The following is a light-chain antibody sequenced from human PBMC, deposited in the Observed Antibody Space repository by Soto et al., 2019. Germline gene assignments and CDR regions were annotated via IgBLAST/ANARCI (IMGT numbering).Light chain of an antibody. CDR3: SSSTTTTSLVV. CDR2: DVS. CDR1: SSDIGDYNY. V-gene: IGLV2-14*01. Sequence: QSALTQPASVSGSPGQSITISCTGTSSDIGDYNYVSWYQQYPGKVPKLVIYDVSHRPSGVSNRFSGSKSGNTASLTISGLQAEDEADYYCSSSTTTTSLVVFGGGPKLTVL. J-gene: IGLJ3*02.